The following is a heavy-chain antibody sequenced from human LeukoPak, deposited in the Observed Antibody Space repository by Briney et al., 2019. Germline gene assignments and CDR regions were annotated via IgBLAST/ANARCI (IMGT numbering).Heavy chain of an antibody. Sequence: GGSLRLSCAAAGFTFSSYAMHWVRQAPGKGLEWVAVIPYDGSNKYYADSVKGRFTISRDNSKNTLYLQMNSLRAEDTAAYYCARGSQYSSSPALQHWGQGTLVTVSS. D-gene: IGHD6-13*01. CDR2: IPYDGSNK. CDR3: ARGSQYSSSPALQH. CDR1: GFTFSSYA. J-gene: IGHJ1*01. V-gene: IGHV3-30*14.